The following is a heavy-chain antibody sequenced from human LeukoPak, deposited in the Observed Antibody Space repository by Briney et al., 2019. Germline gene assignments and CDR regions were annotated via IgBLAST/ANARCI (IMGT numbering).Heavy chain of an antibody. D-gene: IGHD1-26*01. V-gene: IGHV1-69*05. Sequence: GASVKVSCKASGGTFSSYAISWVRQAPGQGLEWMGGIIPIFGTANYAQKLQGRVTMTTDTSTSTVYMELSSLRSEDTAVYYCARDKSGSYHSIDYWGQGTLVTVSS. J-gene: IGHJ4*02. CDR3: ARDKSGSYHSIDY. CDR1: GGTFSSYA. CDR2: IIPIFGTA.